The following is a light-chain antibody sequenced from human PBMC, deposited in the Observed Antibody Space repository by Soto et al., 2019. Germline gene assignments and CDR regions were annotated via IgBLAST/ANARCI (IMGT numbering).Light chain of an antibody. V-gene: IGKV1-27*01. CDR1: QGFSNS. J-gene: IGKJ4*01. CDR2: GAS. Sequence: DIQMTQSPSSLTASIGDRVTISCRASQGFSNSLAWYQQKPGKVPTLLIYGASILQSGVPSRFSGSGSGTEFTLTISCLQPDDVATYFCQKYDSAPLTFGGGTKVEIK. CDR3: QKYDSAPLT.